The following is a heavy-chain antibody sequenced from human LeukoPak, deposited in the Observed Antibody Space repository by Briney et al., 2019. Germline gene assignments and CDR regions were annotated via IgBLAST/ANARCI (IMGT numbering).Heavy chain of an antibody. CDR2: IYYSGST. CDR3: ASLAVAGLSEGY. Sequence: PSETLSLTCTVSGGSISSYYWSWIRQPPGKGLEWIGYIYYSGSTNYNPSLKSRVTISVDTSRNQFSLKLSSVTAADTAVYYCASLAVAGLSEGYWGQGTLVIVSS. CDR1: GGSISSYY. V-gene: IGHV4-59*08. D-gene: IGHD6-19*01. J-gene: IGHJ4*02.